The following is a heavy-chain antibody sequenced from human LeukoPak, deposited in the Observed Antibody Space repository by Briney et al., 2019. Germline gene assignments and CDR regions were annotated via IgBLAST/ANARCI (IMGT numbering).Heavy chain of an antibody. CDR1: GFTFSSYW. V-gene: IGHV3-7*01. CDR2: IKTDGSEK. CDR3: ATSQTTSGRYGNAFDI. J-gene: IGHJ3*02. Sequence: GGSLRLSYVASGFTFSSYWMSWVRQAPGKGLEWVANIKTDGSEKYSVDSVKGRFTISRDNAKNSLYLQMNNLRLEDTAVYFCATSQTTSGRYGNAFDIWGQGTMVTVSS. D-gene: IGHD6-19*01.